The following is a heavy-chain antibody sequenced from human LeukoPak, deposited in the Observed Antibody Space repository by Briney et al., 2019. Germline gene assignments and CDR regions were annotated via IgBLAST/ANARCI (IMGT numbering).Heavy chain of an antibody. D-gene: IGHD3-16*01. V-gene: IGHV4-4*02. CDR2: IYHSGTT. CDR3: ARGGIIPSY. J-gene: IGHJ4*02. Sequence: PSETLSLTCTVSGDSISSSNWWTWVRQPPGKGLEWIGEIYHSGTTNYNPSLKSRATMSVDNSKNQFSLKVTSVTAADTAVYYCARGGIIPSYWGQGTLVTVSS. CDR1: GDSISSSNW.